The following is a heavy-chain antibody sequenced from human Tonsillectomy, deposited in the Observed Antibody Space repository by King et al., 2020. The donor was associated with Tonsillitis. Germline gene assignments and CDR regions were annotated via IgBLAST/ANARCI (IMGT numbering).Heavy chain of an antibody. CDR1: GGSISSGGHS. V-gene: IGHV4-30-4*07. CDR3: ARLPYYYDSTGFPLADFFDY. CDR2: IYYTGST. D-gene: IGHD3-22*01. Sequence: QLQESGPGLVKPSQTLSLTCAVSGGSISSGGHSWSWIRQPPGKGLEWIGYIYYTGSTYYNPSLESRLTISIDTSKNQFSLKLSSVTAADTAVYYCARLPYYYDSTGFPLADFFDYWGQGTLVTVSS. J-gene: IGHJ4*02.